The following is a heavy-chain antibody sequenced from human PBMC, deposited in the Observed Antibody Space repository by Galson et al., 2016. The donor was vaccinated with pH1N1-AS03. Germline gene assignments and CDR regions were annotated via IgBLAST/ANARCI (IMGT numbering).Heavy chain of an antibody. D-gene: IGHD3-3*01. Sequence: SVKVSCKASGGTFSNYAISWVRQAPGQGLEWLGGFIPVFNTGKYEQKFQGRVTITTDESTSTAYMEMRSLRSEDTAVYYCAGRQNGRHYDFWSGARGFDTWGQGTLVTVSS. CDR1: GGTFSNYA. CDR2: FIPVFNTG. V-gene: IGHV1-69*05. CDR3: AGRQNGRHYDFWSGARGFDT. J-gene: IGHJ4*02.